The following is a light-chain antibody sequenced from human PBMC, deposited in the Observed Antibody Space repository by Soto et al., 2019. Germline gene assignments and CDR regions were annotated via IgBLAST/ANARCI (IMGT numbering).Light chain of an antibody. CDR1: QSVSSSY. J-gene: IGKJ1*01. CDR2: GAS. Sequence: EIVMTQSPATLSVSPGESATLSCRASQSVSSSYLAWYQQKPGQAPRLLIHGASTRAPGFPARFSGSGSGTDFTLTISSLQSEDFAVYYCQQYDNWPWTFGQGTKVDIK. CDR3: QQYDNWPWT. V-gene: IGKV3-15*01.